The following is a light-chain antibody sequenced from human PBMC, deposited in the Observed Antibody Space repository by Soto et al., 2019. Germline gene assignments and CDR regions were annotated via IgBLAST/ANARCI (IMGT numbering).Light chain of an antibody. CDR1: QSLLYSSNNKNY. J-gene: IGKJ1*01. CDR2: WAS. CDR3: QKYYNTVRT. Sequence: DIVMTQSPDSLAVSLGGGATINCKSSQSLLYSSNNKNYLAWYQQKPGQPPKLLIYWASTRESGVPDRFSGRVSGTDFTLTTSNLQAEDVAVYYCQKYYNTVRTFGQGTKVEIK. V-gene: IGKV4-1*01.